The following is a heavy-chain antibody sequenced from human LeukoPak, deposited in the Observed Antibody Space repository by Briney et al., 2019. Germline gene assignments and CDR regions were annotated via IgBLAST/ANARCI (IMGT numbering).Heavy chain of an antibody. CDR3: AKDLDIVATITGN. CDR1: GFTFSSYA. CDR2: VSGSGGST. Sequence: PGGSLRLSCAASGFTFSSYAISWVRQAPGKGLEWVSGVSGSGGSTYYADSVKGRFTISRGNSKNTLYLQMNSLRAEDTAVYYCAKDLDIVATITGNWGQGTLVTVSS. V-gene: IGHV3-23*01. D-gene: IGHD5-12*01. J-gene: IGHJ4*02.